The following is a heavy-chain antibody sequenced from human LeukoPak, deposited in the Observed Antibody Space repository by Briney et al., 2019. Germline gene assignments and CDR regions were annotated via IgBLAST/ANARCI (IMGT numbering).Heavy chain of an antibody. CDR3: ARDATMDIVVVVAATRGAFDI. J-gene: IGHJ3*02. V-gene: IGHV1-69*05. Sequence: SVKVSCKASGGTFSSYAISWVRQAPGQGLEWMGRIIPIFGTANYAQKFQGRVTITTDESTSTAYMELSSLRSEDTAVYYCARDATMDIVVVVAATRGAFDIWGQGTMVTVSS. D-gene: IGHD2-15*01. CDR1: GGTFSSYA. CDR2: IIPIFGTA.